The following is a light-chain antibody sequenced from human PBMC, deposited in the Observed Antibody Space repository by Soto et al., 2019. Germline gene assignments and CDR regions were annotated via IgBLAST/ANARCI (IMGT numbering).Light chain of an antibody. CDR1: QSVSSN. J-gene: IGKJ5*01. CDR2: GAS. Sequence: EIVMTQSPATLSVSPGERATLSCRASQSVSSNLAWYQQKPGQAPRLLIYGASTSATGIPARFSGRGSGTEFTLTISSLQSEDFAVFYCQQYDNWPITFGQGTRLEMK. CDR3: QQYDNWPIT. V-gene: IGKV3-15*01.